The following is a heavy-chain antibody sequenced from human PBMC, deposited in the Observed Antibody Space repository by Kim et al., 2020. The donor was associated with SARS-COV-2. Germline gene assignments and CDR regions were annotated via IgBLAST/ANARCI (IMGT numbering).Heavy chain of an antibody. V-gene: IGHV4-59*01. D-gene: IGHD1-26*01. CDR3: ARDMYSGSYNWFDP. Sequence: PSLHGRVTISVDTSKTQFCLKLISVTAADTAVYYCARDMYSGSYNWFDPWGQGTLVTVSS. J-gene: IGHJ5*02.